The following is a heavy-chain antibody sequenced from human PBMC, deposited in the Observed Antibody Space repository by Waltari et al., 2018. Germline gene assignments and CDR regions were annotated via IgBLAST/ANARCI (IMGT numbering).Heavy chain of an antibody. D-gene: IGHD2-15*01. Sequence: QVQLQESGPGLVKPSETLSLTCTVTGGSISSHYWSWIRQPPGKGLDWIGYIYYSGSTNYNPSLKSRVTISVDTSKNQFSLKLSSVTAADTAVYYCARDWSGGHWFDPWGQGTLVTVSS. CDR3: ARDWSGGHWFDP. J-gene: IGHJ5*02. CDR2: IYYSGST. CDR1: GGSISSHY. V-gene: IGHV4-59*11.